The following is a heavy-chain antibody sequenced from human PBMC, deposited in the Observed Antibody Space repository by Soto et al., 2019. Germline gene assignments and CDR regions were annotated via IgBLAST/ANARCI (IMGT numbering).Heavy chain of an antibody. D-gene: IGHD3-10*01. V-gene: IGHV5-51*01. CDR2: IYPGDSET. CDR3: ARRDYYCSWSDDHRDGFAV. Sequence: GESLKISCQGSGYRFTSYWIAWVRQMPGKGLEWMGIIYPGDSETRYSPSFQGQVTISVDKSISAAYLQWRSLKASDTAMYYCARRDYYCSWSDDHRDGFAVCAQRTSVTVS. J-gene: IGHJ6*02. CDR1: GYRFTSYW.